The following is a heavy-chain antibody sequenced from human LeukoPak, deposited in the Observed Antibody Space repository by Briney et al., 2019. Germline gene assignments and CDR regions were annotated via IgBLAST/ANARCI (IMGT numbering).Heavy chain of an antibody. CDR2: IYTSGST. J-gene: IGHJ3*02. CDR1: GGSISSGSYY. V-gene: IGHV4-61*02. Sequence: SQTLSLTCTVSGGSISSGSYYWSWIRQPAGKGLEWIGRIYTSGSTNYNPSLKSRITISVDTSKNHFSLKLSSVTAANTAVCYCARGTMTDAFDIWGQGKMVTVSS. D-gene: IGHD3-22*01. CDR3: ARGTMTDAFDI.